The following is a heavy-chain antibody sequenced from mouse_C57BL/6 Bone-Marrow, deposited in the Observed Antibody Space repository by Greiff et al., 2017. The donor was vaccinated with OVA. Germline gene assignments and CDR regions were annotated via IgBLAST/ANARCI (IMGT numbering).Heavy chain of an antibody. V-gene: IGHV1-42*01. D-gene: IGHD1-1*01. CDR2: INPSTGGT. CDR1: GYSFTGYY. CDR3: ATNYYGFDY. Sequence: EVQLQESGPELVKPGASVKISCKASGYSFTGYYMNWVKQSPEKSLEWIGEINPSTGGTTYNQKFKAKATLTVDKSSSTAYMQLKSLTSEDSAVYYCATNYYGFDYWGQGTTLTVSS. J-gene: IGHJ2*01.